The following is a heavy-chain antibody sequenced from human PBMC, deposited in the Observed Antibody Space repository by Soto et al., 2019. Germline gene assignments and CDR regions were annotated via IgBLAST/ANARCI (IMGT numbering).Heavy chain of an antibody. V-gene: IGHV1-18*01. CDR2: ISAYNGNT. CDR3: ASRGGGAYYYDSSGYSNDAFDI. Sequence: AASVKVSCKASGYTFTSYGISWVRQAPGQGLEWMGWISAYNGNTNYAQKLQGRVTMTTDTSTSTAYMELRSLRSDVTAVYYCASRGGGAYYYDSSGYSNDAFDIWGQGTMVTVSS. D-gene: IGHD3-22*01. CDR1: GYTFTSYG. J-gene: IGHJ3*02.